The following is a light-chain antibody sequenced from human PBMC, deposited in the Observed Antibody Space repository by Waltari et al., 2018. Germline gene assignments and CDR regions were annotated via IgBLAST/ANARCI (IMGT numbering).Light chain of an antibody. J-gene: IGLJ2*01. CDR1: SGSIDTHY. CDR3: QSSDSSTGVV. CDR2: DDN. Sequence: FMLTQPHSVSESPGKTVTISCTGSSGSIDTHYVQWYQHRPGSAPRTVFYDDNQRPSGVPDRFSGSIDSSSNSASLTISGLKTEDEADYYCQSSDSSTGVVFGGGTKLTVL. V-gene: IGLV6-57*02.